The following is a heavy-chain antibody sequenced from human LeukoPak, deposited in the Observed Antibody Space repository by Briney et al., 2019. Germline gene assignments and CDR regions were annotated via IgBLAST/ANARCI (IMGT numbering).Heavy chain of an antibody. J-gene: IGHJ6*03. Sequence: GGSLRLSCEASGFTFSDYALHWVRQAPRKGLEYVSAIRGSGDSTYYADSVKDRFIISRDNSNNTLYLEMRSLRAEDMAVYYWARMGGYFSRGACDSPYSYYMDVWGKGTTVTVSS. CDR2: IRGSGDST. CDR3: ARMGGYFSRGACDSPYSYYMDV. V-gene: IGHV3-64*02. D-gene: IGHD2-15*01. CDR1: GFTFSDYA.